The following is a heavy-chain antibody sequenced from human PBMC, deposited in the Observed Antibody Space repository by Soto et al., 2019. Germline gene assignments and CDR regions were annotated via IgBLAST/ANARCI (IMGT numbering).Heavy chain of an antibody. CDR2: IWYDGINK. D-gene: IGHD2-15*01. CDR3: ARGGGYLDY. CDR1: GFTFSSYG. Sequence: QVQLVESGGGVVQPGGSPRLSCAASGFTFSSYGMHWVRQAPGKGLEWVTIIWYDGINKYYADSVKGRFTISRDNSNNTLYLQMNSLRVEDSAVYYCARGGGYLDYWGQGTLVTVSA. V-gene: IGHV3-33*01. J-gene: IGHJ4*02.